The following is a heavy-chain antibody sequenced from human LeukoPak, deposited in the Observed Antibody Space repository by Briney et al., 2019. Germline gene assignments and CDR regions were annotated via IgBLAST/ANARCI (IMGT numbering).Heavy chain of an antibody. CDR3: ARDRRYDSSRAPRTYYYYMDV. J-gene: IGHJ6*03. CDR1: GFTFSSYW. CDR2: INTDGSST. V-gene: IGHV3-74*01. D-gene: IGHD3-22*01. Sequence: GGTLRLSCAASGFTFSSYWMHWVRQAPGKGLVWVSRINTDGSSTSYADSVKGRFTISRDNAKNTLYLQMNSLRAEDTAVYYCARDRRYDSSRAPRTYYYYMDVWGKGTTVTVSS.